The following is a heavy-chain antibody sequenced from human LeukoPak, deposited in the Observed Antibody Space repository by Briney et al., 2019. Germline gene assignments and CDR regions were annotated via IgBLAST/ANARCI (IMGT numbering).Heavy chain of an antibody. D-gene: IGHD6-13*01. V-gene: IGHV1-46*01. CDR1: GYTFSSYY. CDR3: ARGKQQLELYNWFDP. J-gene: IGHJ5*02. Sequence: ASVKVSCRASGYTFSSYYMHWVRQAPGQGLEWMGIINPSGGSTSYAQKFQGRVTMTRDTSTSTVYMELSSLRSEDTAVYYCARGKQQLELYNWFDPWGQGTLVTVSS. CDR2: INPSGGST.